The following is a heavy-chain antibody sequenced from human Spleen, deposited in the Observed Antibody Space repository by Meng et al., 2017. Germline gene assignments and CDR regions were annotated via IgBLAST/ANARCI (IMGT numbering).Heavy chain of an antibody. J-gene: IGHJ6*02. CDR1: GYSISSGYN. Sequence: SEPLSLTCAAPGYSISSGYNWGWIRQPPGKGLEWLGSLYHSGNTYYNPSLKSRVTISAATSKNRFSLKLSSVTAADTAVYYCAEGAVVTLSYYHAMDVWGQGTTVTVSS. CDR2: LYHSGNT. V-gene: IGHV4-38-2*01. D-gene: IGHD2-21*02. CDR3: AEGAVVTLSYYHAMDV.